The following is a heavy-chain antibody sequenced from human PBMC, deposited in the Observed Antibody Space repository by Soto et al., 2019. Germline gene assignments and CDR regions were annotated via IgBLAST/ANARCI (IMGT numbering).Heavy chain of an antibody. D-gene: IGHD6-13*01. V-gene: IGHV2-70*01. Sequence: RGSGPTLVNPTQTLTLTCTFSGFSLSTSGMCVSWIRQPPGKALEWLALIDWDDDTYYSTSLKTRLNISKDTSKNQVVLTMTNMDPVDTATYYCARFPPIAAAGTVNDYWGQGTLVTVSS. J-gene: IGHJ4*02. CDR3: ARFPPIAAAGTVNDY. CDR1: GFSLSTSGMC. CDR2: IDWDDDT.